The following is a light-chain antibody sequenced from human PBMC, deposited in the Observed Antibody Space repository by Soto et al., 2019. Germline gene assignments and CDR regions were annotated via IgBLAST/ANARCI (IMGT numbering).Light chain of an antibody. CDR3: QSYDSRLSGLVV. V-gene: IGLV1-40*01. CDR2: YTS. Sequence: QSALTQPPSVSGAPGQRVTISCAGSSSNIGAGYDVHWYPQLPGTAPKLLISYTSNRPSGVPDRFSCSKSGTSGSLAISGLQAEDESDYYCQSYDSRLSGLVVFGGGTKLTVL. J-gene: IGLJ2*01. CDR1: SSNIGAGYD.